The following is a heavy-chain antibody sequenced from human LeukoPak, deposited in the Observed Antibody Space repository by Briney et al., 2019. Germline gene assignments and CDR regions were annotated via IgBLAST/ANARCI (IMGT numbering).Heavy chain of an antibody. Sequence: GASVKVSCKASGYTFTSYGISWVQQAPGQGLEWMGWISAYNGNTNYTQKLQGRVTMTTDTSTSTAYMELRSLRSDDTAVYYCASRDSSGYFDYWGQGTLVTVSS. CDR2: ISAYNGNT. CDR3: ASRDSSGYFDY. D-gene: IGHD3-22*01. V-gene: IGHV1-18*01. CDR1: GYTFTSYG. J-gene: IGHJ4*02.